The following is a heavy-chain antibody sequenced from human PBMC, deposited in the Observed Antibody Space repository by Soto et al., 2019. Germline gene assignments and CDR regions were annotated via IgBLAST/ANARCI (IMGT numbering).Heavy chain of an antibody. V-gene: IGHV3-23*01. D-gene: IGHD6-19*01. CDR3: AKDSSGWSKDV. CDR2: IIGSGGST. Sequence: GSLRLSWAASGFPFRTSAMTWVPQAPGKGLEWVSAIIGSGGSTYYADSVKGRFTISRDNSKNTLYLQMNSLRAEDTAVYYCAKDSSGWSKDVWGKGTTVTVSS. J-gene: IGHJ6*04. CDR1: GFPFRTSA.